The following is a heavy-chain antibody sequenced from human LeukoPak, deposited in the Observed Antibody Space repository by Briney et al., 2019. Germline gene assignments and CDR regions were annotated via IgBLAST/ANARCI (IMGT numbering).Heavy chain of an antibody. CDR2: ISYSGST. V-gene: IGHV4-39*01. CDR3: ARHRLDYGAPFDP. Sequence: SETLSLTCTVSAGSISSSSYYWGWIRQPPGKGLEWIGSISYSGSTYYNPSLKSRVTISIDTSKNQFSLKLSSVTAADTAVYYCARHRLDYGAPFDPWGQGTLVTVSS. CDR1: AGSISSSSYY. J-gene: IGHJ5*02. D-gene: IGHD4/OR15-4a*01.